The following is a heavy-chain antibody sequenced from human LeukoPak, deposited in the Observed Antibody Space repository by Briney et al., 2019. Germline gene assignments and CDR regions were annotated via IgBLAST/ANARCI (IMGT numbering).Heavy chain of an antibody. D-gene: IGHD6-13*01. V-gene: IGHV3-23*01. CDR3: AKTRPLDSSSWSHGDY. Sequence: GGSLRLSCAASGFTFSGYAMSWVRQAPGKGLEWVSAISGSGGSTYYGDSVKGRFTIPRDNSKNTLYLQMNSLRAEDTAVYYCAKTRPLDSSSWSHGDYWGQGTLVTVSS. CDR2: ISGSGGST. CDR1: GFTFSGYA. J-gene: IGHJ4*02.